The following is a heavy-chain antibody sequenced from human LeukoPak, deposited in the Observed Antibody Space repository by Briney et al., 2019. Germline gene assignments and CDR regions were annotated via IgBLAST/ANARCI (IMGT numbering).Heavy chain of an antibody. Sequence: GGSLRHSCAASGFTFSGSAMHWVRQASGKGLEWVGRIRSKANSYATAYAASVKGRFTISRDDSKNTAYLQMNSPKTEDTAVYYCTRQNYDSSGSDIWGQGTMVTVSS. V-gene: IGHV3-73*01. CDR2: IRSKANSYAT. J-gene: IGHJ3*02. D-gene: IGHD3-22*01. CDR1: GFTFSGSA. CDR3: TRQNYDSSGSDI.